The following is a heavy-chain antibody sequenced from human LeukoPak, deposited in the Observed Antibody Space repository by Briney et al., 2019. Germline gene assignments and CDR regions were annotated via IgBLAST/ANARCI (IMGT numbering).Heavy chain of an antibody. CDR3: SKDPNGDYVGAFDM. CDR1: GLTFSYYA. J-gene: IGHJ3*02. Sequence: PGGSLTLSCTASGLTFSYYATTWVRQAPGKGLEWVSSITGSGRGTYYADSVKGRFSVSRDNSQNTVFLHMNSLRADDTALYYCSKDPNGDYVGAFDMWGPGTMVTVSS. CDR2: ITGSGRGT. D-gene: IGHD4-17*01. V-gene: IGHV3-23*01.